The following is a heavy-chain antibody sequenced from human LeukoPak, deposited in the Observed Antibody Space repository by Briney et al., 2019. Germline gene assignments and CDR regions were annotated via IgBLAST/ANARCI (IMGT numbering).Heavy chain of an antibody. J-gene: IGHJ4*02. CDR3: ARDQEAFDY. CDR1: GYTFTSFY. Sequence: ASVKVSCKASGYTFTSFYIHWVRQAPGQGLEWMGMIYPRDGSTSYAQKFQGRVTVTRDTSTSTVHMELSGLRSEDTAVYYCARDQEAFDYWGQGTLVTVSS. CDR2: IYPRDGST. V-gene: IGHV1-46*01.